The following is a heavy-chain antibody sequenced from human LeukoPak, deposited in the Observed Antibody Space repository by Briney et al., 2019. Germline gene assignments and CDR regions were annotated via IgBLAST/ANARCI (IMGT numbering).Heavy chain of an antibody. D-gene: IGHD2-2*01. CDR3: ARAYCSSTSCFNL. J-gene: IGHJ4*02. Sequence: GASVKVSCKASGYTFTGYYVHWVRQAPGQGLEWMGWINPNTGGTNYAQKFQGRVTMTRDSSISTAYMELSRLRSDDTAVYYCARAYCSSTSCFNLWGPGTPVTVSS. CDR2: INPNTGGT. V-gene: IGHV1-2*02. CDR1: GYTFTGYY.